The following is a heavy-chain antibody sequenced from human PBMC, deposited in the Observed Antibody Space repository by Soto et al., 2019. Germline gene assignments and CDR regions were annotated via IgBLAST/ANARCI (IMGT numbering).Heavy chain of an antibody. CDR1: GFTFSSYW. CDR2: IKQDGSEK. CDR3: ARPYLNFGVVITFDYYYYMDV. Sequence: TGGSLRLSCAASGFTFSSYWMSWVRQAPGKGLEWVANIKQDGSEKYYVDSVKGRFTISRDNAKNSLYLQMNSLRAEDTAVYYCARPYLNFGVVITFDYYYYMDVWGKGTTVTVSS. J-gene: IGHJ6*03. D-gene: IGHD3-3*01. V-gene: IGHV3-7*01.